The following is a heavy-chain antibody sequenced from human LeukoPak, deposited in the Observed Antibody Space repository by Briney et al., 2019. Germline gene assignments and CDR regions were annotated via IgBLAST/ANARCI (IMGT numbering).Heavy chain of an antibody. CDR1: GGSISSYY. CDR2: IYYSGST. D-gene: IGHD4-17*01. J-gene: IGHJ3*01. Sequence: TSETLSLTCTVSGGSISSYYWSWIRQPPGKGLEWIGYIYYSGSTNYNPSLKSRVTISVDTSKNQFSLKLSSVTAADTAVYYCARDTYGDYAADAFDFWGQGTMVTVSS. CDR3: ARDTYGDYAADAFDF. V-gene: IGHV4-59*01.